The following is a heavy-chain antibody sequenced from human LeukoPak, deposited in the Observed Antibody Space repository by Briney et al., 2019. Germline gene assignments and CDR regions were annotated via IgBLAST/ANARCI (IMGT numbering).Heavy chain of an antibody. CDR3: AKPRVPGQSYFDY. V-gene: IGHV3-23*01. CDR1: GFTFSSYA. J-gene: IGHJ4*02. D-gene: IGHD1-14*01. Sequence: GGSLRLSCAASGFTFSSYAMSWVRRAPWKGLEWVSAITYNGDNTYYADSVKGRFTISRDNSKSTLYLQMNSLGAEDTALYYCAKPRVPGQSYFDYWGQGTPVTVSS. CDR2: ITYNGDNT.